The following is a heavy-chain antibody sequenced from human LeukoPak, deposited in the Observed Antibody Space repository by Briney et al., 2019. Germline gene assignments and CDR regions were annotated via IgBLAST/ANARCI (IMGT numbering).Heavy chain of an antibody. D-gene: IGHD3-10*01. Sequence: PSETLSLTCAVYGGSFSGYYWSWIRQPLGKGLEWIGEINHSGSTNYNPSLKSRVTISVDTSKNQFSLKLSSVTAADTAVYYCARGLYYYGSGSKTPFDYWGQGALVTVSS. CDR3: ARGLYYYGSGSKTPFDY. CDR2: INHSGST. J-gene: IGHJ4*02. V-gene: IGHV4-34*01. CDR1: GGSFSGYY.